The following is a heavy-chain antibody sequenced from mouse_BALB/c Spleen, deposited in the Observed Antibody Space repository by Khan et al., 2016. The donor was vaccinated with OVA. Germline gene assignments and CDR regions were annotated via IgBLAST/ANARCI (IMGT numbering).Heavy chain of an antibody. CDR2: INYSGRT. Sequence: EVQLQESGPGLVKPSQSLSLTCTVTGYSITSDYAWNWIRQFPGNKLEWMGYINYSGRTSYNPSLKSRISVTRDTSKNQFFLQLNSVTTEDTATYYCAMGGTYWGQGTLVTVSA. CDR3: AMGGTY. V-gene: IGHV3-2*02. CDR1: GYSITSDYA. D-gene: IGHD2-14*01. J-gene: IGHJ3*01.